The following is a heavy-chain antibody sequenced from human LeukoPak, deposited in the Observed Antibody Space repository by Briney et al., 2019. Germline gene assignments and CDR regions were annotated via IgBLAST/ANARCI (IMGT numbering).Heavy chain of an antibody. V-gene: IGHV1-3*01. D-gene: IGHD1-26*01. CDR3: AREARKVGAGIDY. CDR2: INAGNGNT. Sequence: ASVKVSCKASGYTFTSYAMHWVRQAPGQRLEWMGWINAGNGNTKYSQKFQGRVTITRDTSASTAYMELSSLRSEDTAVYYCAREARKVGAGIDYWGQGTLVTVSS. J-gene: IGHJ4*02. CDR1: GYTFTSYA.